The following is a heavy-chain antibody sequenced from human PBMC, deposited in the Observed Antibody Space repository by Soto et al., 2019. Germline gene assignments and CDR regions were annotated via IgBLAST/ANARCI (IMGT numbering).Heavy chain of an antibody. Sequence: EVQLVESGGHLIQPGGSLTLSCAASGLTVSSNPISWVRQAPGKGLEWVANIKQDGSEKYYVDSVKGRFTISRDNAKNSLYLQMNSLRAEDTAVYYCASPYYDSSGYYPEDYWGQGTLVTVSS. CDR2: IKQDGSEK. J-gene: IGHJ4*02. CDR3: ASPYYDSSGYYPEDY. V-gene: IGHV3-7*03. D-gene: IGHD3-22*01. CDR1: GLTVSSNP.